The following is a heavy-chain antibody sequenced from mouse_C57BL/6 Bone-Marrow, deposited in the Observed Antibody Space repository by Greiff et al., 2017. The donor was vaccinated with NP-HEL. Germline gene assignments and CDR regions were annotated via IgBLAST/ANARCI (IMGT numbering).Heavy chain of an antibody. D-gene: IGHD2-3*01. CDR2: INPSNGGT. CDR1: GYTFTSYW. V-gene: IGHV1-53*01. CDR3: ARVYDGYYPYWYYDV. J-gene: IGHJ1*03. Sequence: VQLQQPGTELVKPGASVKLSCKASGYTFTSYWMHWVKQRPGQGLEWIGNINPSNGGTNYNEKSKSKATLTVDKSSSTAYMQLSSLTSEDAAVYYCARVYDGYYPYWYYDVWGTGTTVTVSS.